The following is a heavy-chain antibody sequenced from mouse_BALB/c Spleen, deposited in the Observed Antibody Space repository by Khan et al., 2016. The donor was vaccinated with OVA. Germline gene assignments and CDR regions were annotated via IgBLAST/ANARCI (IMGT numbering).Heavy chain of an antibody. Sequence: QVRLQQSGPGLVAPSQSLPITCTVSGFSLTSYGVHWVRQPPGKGLEWLVVIWSDGSTNYNSVLKSRLSISKDNSKSQVFLKMNSLQTDDTAIYYCARWFDGYSSLYAMDYWGQGTSVTVSS. D-gene: IGHD2-3*01. CDR2: IWSDGST. V-gene: IGHV2-6*02. CDR1: GFSLTSYG. J-gene: IGHJ4*01. CDR3: ARWFDGYSSLYAMDY.